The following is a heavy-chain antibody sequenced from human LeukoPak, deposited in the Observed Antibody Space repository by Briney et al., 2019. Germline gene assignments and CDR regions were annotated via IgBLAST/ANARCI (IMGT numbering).Heavy chain of an antibody. J-gene: IGHJ4*02. Sequence: ASVKVSCKASGGTFSSYAISWVRQAPGQGLEWMGRIIPILGIANYAQKFQGRVTITADKSTSTAYMELSSLRSEDTAVYYCASGRKTGSFDYWGQGTLVTVSS. CDR3: ASGRKTGSFDY. CDR2: IIPILGIA. V-gene: IGHV1-69*04. CDR1: GGTFSSYA. D-gene: IGHD1-14*01.